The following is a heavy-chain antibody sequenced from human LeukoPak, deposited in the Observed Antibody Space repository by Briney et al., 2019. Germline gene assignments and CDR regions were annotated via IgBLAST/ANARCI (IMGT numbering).Heavy chain of an antibody. CDR2: ISGSGGST. J-gene: IGHJ4*02. D-gene: IGHD3-16*01. Sequence: GGSLRLSCAASGFTFSNYWMHWVRQAPGKGLEWVSAISGSGGSTYYADSVKGRFTISRDDSKNTLYLQMNSLRAEDTAVYYCAYTPSHCCTVGHFDYWGQGTLVTVSS. CDR1: GFTFSNYW. V-gene: IGHV3-23*01. CDR3: AYTPSHCCTVGHFDY.